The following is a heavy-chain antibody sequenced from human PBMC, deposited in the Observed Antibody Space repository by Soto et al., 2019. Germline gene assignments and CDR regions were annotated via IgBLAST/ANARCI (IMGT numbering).Heavy chain of an antibody. Sequence: QLQLQESGPGLVKPSETLSLTCTVSGGSISSSSYYWGWIRQPPGKGLEWIGSIYYSGSTYYNPSLKSRVTISVDTSKNQFSLKLSSVTAADTAVYYCARHELQLPPDNDNWFDPWGQGTLVTVSS. J-gene: IGHJ5*02. D-gene: IGHD2-2*01. V-gene: IGHV4-39*01. CDR1: GGSISSSSYY. CDR3: ARHELQLPPDNDNWFDP. CDR2: IYYSGST.